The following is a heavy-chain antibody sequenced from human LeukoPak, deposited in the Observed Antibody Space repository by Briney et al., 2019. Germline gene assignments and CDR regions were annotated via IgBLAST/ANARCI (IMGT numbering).Heavy chain of an antibody. CDR3: RGDSSGYYSDYGMDV. J-gene: IGHJ6*02. V-gene: IGHV3-49*04. CDR1: GFTFGDYA. D-gene: IGHD3-22*01. CDR2: IRSKAYGGTT. Sequence: TGGSLRLSCTASGFTFGDYAMSWVRQAPGKGLEWVSFIRSKAYGGTTEYAASVKGRFTISRDDSKSIAYLQVNSLKTEDTAVYYCRGDSSGYYSDYGMDVWGQGTTVTVSS.